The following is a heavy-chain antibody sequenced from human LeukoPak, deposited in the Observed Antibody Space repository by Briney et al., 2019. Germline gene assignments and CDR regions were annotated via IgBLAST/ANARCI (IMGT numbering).Heavy chain of an antibody. J-gene: IGHJ4*02. D-gene: IGHD6-13*01. CDR2: MNPNSGNT. V-gene: IGHV1-8*01. CDR3: ARGSTTWSSSWYGGFDY. CDR1: GYTFTSYD. Sequence: ASVIVSCKAAGYTFTSYDINWVRQATGQGLEWMGWMNPNSGNTGYAQKFQGRVTMTRNTSISTAYMELSSLRSEDTAVYYCARGSTTWSSSWYGGFDYWGQGTLVTVSS.